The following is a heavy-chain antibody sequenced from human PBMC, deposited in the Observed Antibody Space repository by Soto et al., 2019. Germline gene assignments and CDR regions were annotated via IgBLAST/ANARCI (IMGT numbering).Heavy chain of an antibody. CDR2: IYPDDSDT. CDR1: GYSFTSYW. V-gene: IGHV5-51*01. Sequence: GESLKISCKGSGYSFTSYWISWVRQMPGKGLEWMGIIYPDDSDTRYSPSFQGQVAISADKSFSTAYLQWSSLKPSDTAVYFWARHDASGGGYYSGIDVWGQGTTVTVSS. D-gene: IGHD3-10*01. J-gene: IGHJ6*02. CDR3: ARHDASGGGYYSGIDV.